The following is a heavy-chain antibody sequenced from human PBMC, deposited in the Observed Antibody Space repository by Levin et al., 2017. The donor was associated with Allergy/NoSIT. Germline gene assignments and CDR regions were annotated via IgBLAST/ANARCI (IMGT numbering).Heavy chain of an antibody. CDR3: AKDVVFGTSSWSLDF. D-gene: IGHD6-13*01. J-gene: IGHJ4*02. Sequence: LSLPCAASGFRFRSFGMHWVRQAPGKGLEWVAVISYDESDKFYADSVKGRFTISRDNTKNTLYLQMNSLRSEDAAVYYCAKDVVFGTSSWSLDFWGQGTLVTVSS. CDR2: ISYDESDK. V-gene: IGHV3-30*18. CDR1: GFRFRSFG.